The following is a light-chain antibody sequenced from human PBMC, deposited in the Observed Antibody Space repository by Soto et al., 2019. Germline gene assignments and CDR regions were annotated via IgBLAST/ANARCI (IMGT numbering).Light chain of an antibody. J-gene: IGKJ3*01. CDR2: GAS. V-gene: IGKV3-20*01. CDR3: QQYGRSPFT. CDR1: QSVSGSY. Sequence: EIVLTQSPGTLSLSPGERADLSCRASQSVSGSYVAWYQQKPGQAPRLLIYGASNRATGIPDRFSGSGSGTDFTLTITRLEPEDFAVYSCQQYGRSPFTFGPGTKVDI.